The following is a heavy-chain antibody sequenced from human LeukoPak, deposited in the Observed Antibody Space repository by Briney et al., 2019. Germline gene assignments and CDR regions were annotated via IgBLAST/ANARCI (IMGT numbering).Heavy chain of an antibody. CDR3: GVGGGSRGFDY. V-gene: IGHV3-23*01. CDR2: ISGSGGST. D-gene: IGHD3-16*01. Sequence: GGSLRLSCAASEFTFSSYSMNWVRQAPGKGLEWFSAISGSGGSTYYADSVKGRFTISRDNSKNTLYLQMNSLRAEDTAVYYCGVGGGSRGFDYWGQGTLVTVSS. J-gene: IGHJ4*02. CDR1: EFTFSSYS.